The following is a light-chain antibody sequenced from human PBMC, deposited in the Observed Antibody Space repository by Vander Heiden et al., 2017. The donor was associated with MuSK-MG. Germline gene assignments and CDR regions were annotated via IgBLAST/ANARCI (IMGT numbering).Light chain of an antibody. CDR1: QTIRNF. Sequence: DIQMTQSPSSLSASVGDRVTITCRASQTIRNFLNWYQQKPGRAPKLLISAASSLQSGVPSRFSGSGSGTDFTLTINSLQPEDFATYYCQEGVSSPLTFGGGTKVEIK. CDR3: QEGVSSPLT. J-gene: IGKJ4*01. V-gene: IGKV1-39*01. CDR2: AAS.